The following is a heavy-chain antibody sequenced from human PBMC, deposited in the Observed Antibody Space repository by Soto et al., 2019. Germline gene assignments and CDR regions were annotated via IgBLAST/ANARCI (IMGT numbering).Heavy chain of an antibody. V-gene: IGHV3-30*18. D-gene: IGHD1-1*01. CDR1: GFTFSSYA. CDR2: ISHDRSNT. CDR3: AKVTRRHGILYAMDV. Sequence: PGGSLRLSCAASGFTFSSYAMHWVRQAPGKGLEWVAVISHDRSNTYYSDSVKGRLTISRDNSKNTLSLQMNSLRPEDAAVYYCAKVTRRHGILYAMDVWGQGTTVTVSS. J-gene: IGHJ6*02.